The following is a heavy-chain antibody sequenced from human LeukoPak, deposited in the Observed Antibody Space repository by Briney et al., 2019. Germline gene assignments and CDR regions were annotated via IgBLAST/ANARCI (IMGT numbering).Heavy chain of an antibody. CDR2: IYYSGST. J-gene: IGHJ5*02. CDR1: GGSISSYY. V-gene: IGHV4-59*12. Sequence: SETLSLTRTVSGGSISSYYWSWIRQPPGKGLEWIGYIYYSGSTHYNPSLKSRVTISVDTSKNQFSLKLSSVTAADTAVYYCARDMTDWWFDPWGQGTLVTVS. D-gene: IGHD3-9*01. CDR3: ARDMTDWWFDP.